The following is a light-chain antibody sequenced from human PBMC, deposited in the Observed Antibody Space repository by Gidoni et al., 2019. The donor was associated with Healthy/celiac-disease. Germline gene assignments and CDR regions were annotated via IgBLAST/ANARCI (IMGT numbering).Light chain of an antibody. J-gene: IGKJ2*01. CDR3: QQYYSTPQS. CDR1: QSVLYSSNNKNY. Sequence: DIVMTQSPDSLAVSLGERATINCKSSQSVLYSSNNKNYLAWYQQKPGQPPKLLIYWASTRESGVTDRFSGSGSGTDFTLTISSRQAEDVAVYYCQQYYSTPQSFGQGTKLEIK. CDR2: WAS. V-gene: IGKV4-1*01.